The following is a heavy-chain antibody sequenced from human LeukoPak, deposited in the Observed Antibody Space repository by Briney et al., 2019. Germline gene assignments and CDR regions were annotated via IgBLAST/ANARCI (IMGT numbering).Heavy chain of an antibody. Sequence: ASVKVSCKASGYTFTTYYMHWVRQAPGQGLEWMGIINPTGGDTTYAQIFQGRVTMTRDTSTSTFYMELSSLRAEDTAVYYCAKGRHSSAWDDFDYWGQGTLVTVSS. CDR2: INPTGGDT. D-gene: IGHD6-19*01. V-gene: IGHV1-46*01. CDR1: GYTFTTYY. J-gene: IGHJ4*02. CDR3: AKGRHSSAWDDFDY.